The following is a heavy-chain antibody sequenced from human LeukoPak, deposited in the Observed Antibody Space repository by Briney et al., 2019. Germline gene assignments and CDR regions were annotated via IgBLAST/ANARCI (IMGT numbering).Heavy chain of an antibody. CDR3: ARGPSAGILTA. D-gene: IGHD3-9*01. J-gene: IGHJ5*02. CDR2: INPSGGST. CDR1: GYTFTSYY. Sequence: ASVKVSCKASGYTFTSYYMHWVRQAPGQGLAWMGIINPSGGSTSYAQKFQGRVTMTRDTSTNTVYMELSSLRSEGTAVYYCARGPSAGILTAWGQGTLVTVSS. V-gene: IGHV1-46*01.